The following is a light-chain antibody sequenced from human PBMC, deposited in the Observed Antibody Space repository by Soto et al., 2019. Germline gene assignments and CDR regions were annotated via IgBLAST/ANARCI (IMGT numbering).Light chain of an antibody. CDR2: DNN. J-gene: IGLJ2*01. CDR1: SSNIGNNY. Sequence: QSVSTQPPSVSAAPGQKVTISCSGSSSNIGNNYVSWYQQLPGTAPKLLIYDNNKRPSGIPDRFSGSKSGTSATLGITGLQTGDEADYYCGTWDSSLSAVFGGGTKLTVL. V-gene: IGLV1-51*01. CDR3: GTWDSSLSAV.